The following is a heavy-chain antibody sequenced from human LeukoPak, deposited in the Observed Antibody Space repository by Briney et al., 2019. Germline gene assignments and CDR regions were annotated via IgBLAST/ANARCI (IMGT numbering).Heavy chain of an antibody. V-gene: IGHV6-1*01. CDR2: TYYRSKWYN. J-gene: IGHJ6*02. D-gene: IGHD3-10*01. CDR1: GDSVSSNSAA. Sequence: SQTLSLTCAISGDSVSSNSAAWNWIRQSPSRGLEWLGRTYYRSKWYNDYAVSVKSRITINPDTSKNQFSLQLDSVTPEDTAVYYCARTPKGLWPQRYYGMDVWGQGTTVTVSS. CDR3: ARTPKGLWPQRYYGMDV.